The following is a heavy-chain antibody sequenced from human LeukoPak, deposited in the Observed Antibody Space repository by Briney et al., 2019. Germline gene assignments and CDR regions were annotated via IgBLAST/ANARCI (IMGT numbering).Heavy chain of an antibody. Sequence: PSQTLSLTRTVSGASISSGGYYWNWIRQHPGKGLEWIGYIYYSGSTYYNPSLKSRVTISVDTSKNQFSLKLSSVTAADTAVYYCARDREYDSSGYYYRAGLFDIWGQGTMVTVSS. CDR2: IYYSGST. CDR3: ARDREYDSSGYYYRAGLFDI. CDR1: GASISSGGYY. J-gene: IGHJ3*02. V-gene: IGHV4-31*03. D-gene: IGHD3-22*01.